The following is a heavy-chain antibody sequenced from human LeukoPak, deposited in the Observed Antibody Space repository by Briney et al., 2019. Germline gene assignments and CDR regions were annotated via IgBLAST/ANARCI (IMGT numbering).Heavy chain of an antibody. CDR1: GFTFSSYG. CDR3: ARDGGTYCGGDCYPDAFDI. CDR2: IWYDGSNK. Sequence: PGGSLRLSCAASGFTFSSYGMHWVRQAPGKGLEWVAIIWYDGSNKYYADSVKGRFTISRDNSKNTLYLQMNSLRAEDTAVYYCARDGGTYCGGDCYPDAFDIWGQGTMVTVSS. D-gene: IGHD2-21*02. V-gene: IGHV3-33*01. J-gene: IGHJ3*02.